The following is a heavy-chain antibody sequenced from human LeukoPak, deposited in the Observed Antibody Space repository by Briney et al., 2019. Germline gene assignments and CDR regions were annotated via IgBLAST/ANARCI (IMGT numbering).Heavy chain of an antibody. Sequence: SETLSLTCTVSGGSISSGSYYWSWIRQPAGKGLEWIGRIYTSGSTNYNPSLKSRVTISVDTSKNQFSLKLSSVTAADTVVYYCARDRGICSSTSCRRNYYYMDVWGKGTTVTISS. V-gene: IGHV4-61*02. J-gene: IGHJ6*03. CDR2: IYTSGST. CDR3: ARDRGICSSTSCRRNYYYMDV. D-gene: IGHD2-2*01. CDR1: GGSISSGSYY.